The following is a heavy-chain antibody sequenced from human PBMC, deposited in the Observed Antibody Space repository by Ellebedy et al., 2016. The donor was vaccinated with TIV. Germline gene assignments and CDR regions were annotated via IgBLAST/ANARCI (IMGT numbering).Heavy chain of an antibody. CDR2: IYYSGST. V-gene: IGHV4-39*07. CDR3: ARESEMATQYYFDY. D-gene: IGHD5-24*01. CDR1: GGSISSSSYY. J-gene: IGHJ4*02. Sequence: SETLSLXXTVSGGSISSSSYYWGWIRQPPGKGLEWIGTIYYSGSTYYNPSLKSRVTISVDTSKNQFSLKLSSVTAADTAVYYCARESEMATQYYFDYWGQGTLVAVSS.